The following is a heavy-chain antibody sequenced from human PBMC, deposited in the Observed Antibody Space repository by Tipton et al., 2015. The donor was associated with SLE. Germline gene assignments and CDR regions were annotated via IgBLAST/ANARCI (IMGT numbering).Heavy chain of an antibody. V-gene: IGHV4-59*11. D-gene: IGHD1-26*01. J-gene: IGHJ4*02. CDR3: ARESVGRGPFDY. CDR2: IYYSGST. Sequence: TLSLTCTVSGGSISSHYWSWIRQPPGKGLEWIGYIYYSGSTNYNPSLKSRVTISVDTSKNQFSLKLSSVTAADTAVYYCARESVGRGPFDYWGQGTLVTVSS. CDR1: GGSISSHY.